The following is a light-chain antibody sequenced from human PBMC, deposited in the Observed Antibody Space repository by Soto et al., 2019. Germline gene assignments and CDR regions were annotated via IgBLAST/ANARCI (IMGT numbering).Light chain of an antibody. CDR2: GAS. V-gene: IGKV3-20*01. CDR1: QSVSSGY. CDR3: QQYGSSPIT. J-gene: IGKJ5*01. Sequence: EIVFTQSPCTVSLSPLEGSTLSCVASQSVSSGYLAWYQQKPGQAPRLLIYGASIRATAIPDRFSGRGSGTDFTLTISRLEPEDFAVYYCQQYGSSPITFGQGTRLEI.